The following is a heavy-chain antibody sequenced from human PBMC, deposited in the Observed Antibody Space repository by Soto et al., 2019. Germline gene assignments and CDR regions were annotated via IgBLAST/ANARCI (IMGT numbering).Heavy chain of an antibody. CDR2: ISGSGGST. V-gene: IGHV3-23*01. Sequence: GGSLRLSCAASGFTFSSYAMSWVRQAPGKGLEWVSAISGSGGSTYYADSVKGRFTISRDNSKNTLYLQMNSLRAEDTVVYYCAKEGIAAAGTDSYFDYWGQGTLVTVSS. CDR3: AKEGIAAAGTDSYFDY. CDR1: GFTFSSYA. D-gene: IGHD6-13*01. J-gene: IGHJ4*02.